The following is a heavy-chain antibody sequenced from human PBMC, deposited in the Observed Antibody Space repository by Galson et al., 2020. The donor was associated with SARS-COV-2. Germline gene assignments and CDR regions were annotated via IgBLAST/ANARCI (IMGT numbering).Heavy chain of an antibody. J-gene: IGHJ6*03. D-gene: IGHD3-3*01. Sequence: GESLKISCAASGFTFSSYSMNWVRQAPGKGLEWVSSISSSSSYIYYADSVKGRFTISRDNAKNSLYLQMNSLRAEDTAVYYCARIRFLEWVSYFYYMGGWGKGTTVTGSS. CDR1: GFTFSSYS. V-gene: IGHV3-21*01. CDR2: ISSSSSYI. CDR3: ARIRFLEWVSYFYYMGG.